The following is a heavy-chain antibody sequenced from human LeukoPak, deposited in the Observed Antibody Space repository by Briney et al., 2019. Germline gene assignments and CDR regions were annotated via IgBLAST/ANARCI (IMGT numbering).Heavy chain of an antibody. V-gene: IGHV1-2*02. CDR1: GYTFTDYY. J-gene: IGHJ4*02. D-gene: IGHD5-18*01. CDR3: ARDRSRGYSYGLESLY. CDR2: INPNSGGT. Sequence: GASVKVFCKASGYTFTDYYIHWVRQAPGQGLEWMGWINPNSGGTSYAQQFQGRVTMTSDTSISSAYMELSRLRSDDTAVYYCARDRSRGYSYGLESLYWGQGTLVTVSS.